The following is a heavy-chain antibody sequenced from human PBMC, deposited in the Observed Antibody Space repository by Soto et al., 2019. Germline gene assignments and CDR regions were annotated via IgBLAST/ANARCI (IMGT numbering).Heavy chain of an antibody. J-gene: IGHJ4*02. D-gene: IGHD3-3*01. CDR3: ARGFVETGLAFDS. Sequence: QVQLQESGPGLVEPSQTLSLACSVSGASISSGGYFWSWMRQLPGKGLEWIGYIHYSGRTYYNPSLKRRVVMSMYTSKNDFSLKLNSVNAADTAVFYCARGFVETGLAFDSWGQGALVTVSS. CDR1: GASISSGGYF. V-gene: IGHV4-31*03. CDR2: IHYSGRT.